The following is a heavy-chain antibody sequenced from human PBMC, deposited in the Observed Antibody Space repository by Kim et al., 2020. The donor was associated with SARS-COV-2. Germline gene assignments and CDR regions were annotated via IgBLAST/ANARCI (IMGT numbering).Heavy chain of an antibody. J-gene: IGHJ4*02. CDR2: IIPIFGTA. CDR1: GGTFSSYA. CDR3: AREGPDYGDYAPFDY. D-gene: IGHD4-17*01. V-gene: IGHV1-69*13. Sequence: SVKVSCKASGGTFSSYAISWVRQAPGQGLEWMGGIIPIFGTANYAQKFQGRVTITADESTSTAYMELSSLRSEDTAVYYCAREGPDYGDYAPFDYWGQGTLVTVSS.